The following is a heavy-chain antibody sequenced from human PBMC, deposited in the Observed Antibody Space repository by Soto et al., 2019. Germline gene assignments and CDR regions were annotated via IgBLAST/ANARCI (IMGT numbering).Heavy chain of an antibody. V-gene: IGHV1-69*13. Sequence: ASVKVSCKASGGTFSSYAISWVRQAPGQGLEWMGGIIPIFGTANYAQKFQGRVTITADESTSTAYMELSSLRSEDTAVYYCARAVRSRSRHGSSHYYYYMDVWGKGTTVTVSS. CDR3: ARAVRSRSRHGSSHYYYYMDV. J-gene: IGHJ6*03. CDR1: GGTFSSYA. CDR2: IIPIFGTA. D-gene: IGHD6-13*01.